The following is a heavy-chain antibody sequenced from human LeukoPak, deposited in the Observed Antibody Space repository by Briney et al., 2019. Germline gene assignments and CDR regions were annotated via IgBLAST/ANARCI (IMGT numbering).Heavy chain of an antibody. Sequence: PSETLSLTCTVSGGSISSYYWSWIRQPPGKGLEWIGRIYTSGSTNYNPSLKSRVTISVDTSKNQFSLKLSSVTAADTAVYYCARGSYPYAFDIWGQGTMVTVSS. CDR1: GGSISSYY. J-gene: IGHJ3*02. V-gene: IGHV4-4*08. CDR2: IYTSGST. D-gene: IGHD1-26*01. CDR3: ARGSYPYAFDI.